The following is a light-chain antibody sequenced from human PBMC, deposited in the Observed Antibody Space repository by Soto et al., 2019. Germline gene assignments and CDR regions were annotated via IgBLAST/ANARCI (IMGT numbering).Light chain of an antibody. Sequence: DIQMTQSPSTLSASVGDRVTITCRASQSISSWLAWYQQKPGKAPKLLIYDASSLESGVLSRFSGSGSGTELTLTISSLQPDDFATYYCQQYNSYSTFGQGTKVDIK. CDR2: DAS. V-gene: IGKV1-5*01. CDR1: QSISSW. J-gene: IGKJ1*01. CDR3: QQYNSYST.